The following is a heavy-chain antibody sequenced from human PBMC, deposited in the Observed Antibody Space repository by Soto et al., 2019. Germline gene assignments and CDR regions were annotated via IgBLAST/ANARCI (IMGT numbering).Heavy chain of an antibody. CDR3: ASGDSSGYYYPYYYYGMDV. CDR1: GGTFSSYA. V-gene: IGHV1-69*13. Sequence: SVKVSCKASGGTFSSYAISWVRQAPGQGLEWMGGIIPIFGTANYAQKFQGRVTITADESTSTAYMELSSLRSEDTAVYYCASGDSSGYYYPYYYYGMDVWGQGTTVTSP. D-gene: IGHD3-22*01. CDR2: IIPIFGTA. J-gene: IGHJ6*02.